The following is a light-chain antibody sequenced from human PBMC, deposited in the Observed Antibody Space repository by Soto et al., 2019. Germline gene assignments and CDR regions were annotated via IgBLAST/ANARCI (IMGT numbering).Light chain of an antibody. CDR3: QQYNIGTPET. Sequence: EIVMTQSPATLSVSPGERATLSCRASQSVSSNLAWYQQKPGQAPRLLIYGASTRATGIPARFSGSGCGTEFTLTISSLQSKDFAVYYCQQYNIGTPETFGQGTKVEIK. J-gene: IGKJ1*01. CDR1: QSVSSN. CDR2: GAS. V-gene: IGKV3-15*01.